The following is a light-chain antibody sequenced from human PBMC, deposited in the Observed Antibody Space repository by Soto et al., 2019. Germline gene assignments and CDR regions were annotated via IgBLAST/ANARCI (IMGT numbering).Light chain of an antibody. CDR1: TGDIGAFNY. Sequence: SALTQPPSASGSPGQSVTISCTGTTGDIGAFNYVSWYQQRPGKAPKLIIYEVTRRPSGVPDRFSGSRSGNMASLTISGLQAEDEADYYCSSYTDSSNYVFGTGTKVTV. CDR3: SSYTDSSNYV. J-gene: IGLJ1*01. CDR2: EVT. V-gene: IGLV2-8*01.